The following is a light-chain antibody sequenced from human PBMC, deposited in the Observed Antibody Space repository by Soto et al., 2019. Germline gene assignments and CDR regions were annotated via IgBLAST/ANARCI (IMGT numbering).Light chain of an antibody. Sequence: IQLAQSPSSLSASVGAGVTVTWLASQGISSFLAWYQQKPGKAPKLLIYDASNLETGVPSRFSGSGSGTDFTFTISSLQPEDIATYYCQQYDNLPLTFGGGTKVDIK. CDR2: DAS. V-gene: IGKV1-33*01. J-gene: IGKJ4*01. CDR3: QQYDNLPLT. CDR1: QGISSF.